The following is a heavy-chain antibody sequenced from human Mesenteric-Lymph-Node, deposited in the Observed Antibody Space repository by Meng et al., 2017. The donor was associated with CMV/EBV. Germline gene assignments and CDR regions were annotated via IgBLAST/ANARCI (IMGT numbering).Heavy chain of an antibody. V-gene: IGHV1-46*01. CDR2: INPSGGST. D-gene: IGHD3-22*01. CDR3: ARGLRITMIVVVKGVGYYGMDV. Sequence: ASVKVSCKASGYTFTSYYMHWVRQAPGQGLEWMGIINPSGGSTSYAQKFQGRVTMTRDTSTSTVYMELSSLRSEDTAVYYCARGLRITMIVVVKGVGYYGMDVWGQGTTVTVSS. CDR1: GYTFTSYY. J-gene: IGHJ6*02.